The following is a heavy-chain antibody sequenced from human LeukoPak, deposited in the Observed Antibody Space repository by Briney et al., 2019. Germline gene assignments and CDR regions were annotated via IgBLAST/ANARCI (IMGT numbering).Heavy chain of an antibody. CDR2: IWYNGSNR. Sequence: GRSLRLSCAASGFTFSSYGMHWVRQAPGKGLEWVAVIWYNGSNRYYADSVKGRFTISRDNSKNTLYLQMNSLRAEDTAVYYCARDRRYSGYGDLYYWGQGTLVTVSS. CDR1: GFTFSSYG. CDR3: ARDRRYSGYGDLYY. V-gene: IGHV3-33*01. J-gene: IGHJ4*02. D-gene: IGHD5-12*01.